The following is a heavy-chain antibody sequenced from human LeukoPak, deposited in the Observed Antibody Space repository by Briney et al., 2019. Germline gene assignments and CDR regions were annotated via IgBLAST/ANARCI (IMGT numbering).Heavy chain of an antibody. D-gene: IGHD2-2*01. CDR1: GYTFTSYA. CDR3: ARAPMGTAALY. J-gene: IGHJ4*02. CDR2: MNPVSGNA. V-gene: IGHV1-8*02. Sequence: ASVKVSCKASGYTFTSYAMHWVRQAPGQGLEWMGWMNPVSGNAGSAQKFQGRVTLTRDMSISTAYMELSSLRSDDTAFYYCARAPMGTAALYWGQGTLVTVSS.